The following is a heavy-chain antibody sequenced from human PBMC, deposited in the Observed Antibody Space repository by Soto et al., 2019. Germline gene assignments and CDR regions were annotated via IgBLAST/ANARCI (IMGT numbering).Heavy chain of an antibody. V-gene: IGHV3-11*01. J-gene: IGHJ1*01. D-gene: IGHD1-1*01. CDR3: ARGHWQLEE. CDR2: IDTRGASI. CDR1: GFTFSDYY. Sequence: QVHLVESGGGLVKPGGSLRLSCAASGFTFSDYYMSWVRQVPGKGLECVSYIDTRGASIIYADSVKGRFTISRDNAKNSLFLQMNSLGAEDTAVYYCARGHWQLEEWGRGTLVTVSS.